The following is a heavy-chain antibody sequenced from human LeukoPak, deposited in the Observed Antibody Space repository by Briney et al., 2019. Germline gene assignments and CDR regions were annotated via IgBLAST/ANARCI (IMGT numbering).Heavy chain of an antibody. Sequence: SETLSLTCTVSGGSISSGDYYWSWIRQPPGKGLESIGYIYYSGSTYYNPSLKSRVTISVDTSKNQFSLKLSSVTAADTAVYYCARVGSDDILTGIDYWGQGTLVTVSS. CDR1: GGSISSGDYY. V-gene: IGHV4-30-4*08. CDR2: IYYSGST. D-gene: IGHD3-9*01. CDR3: ARVGSDDILTGIDY. J-gene: IGHJ4*02.